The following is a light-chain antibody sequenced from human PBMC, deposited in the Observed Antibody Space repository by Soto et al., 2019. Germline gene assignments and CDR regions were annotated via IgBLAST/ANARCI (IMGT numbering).Light chain of an antibody. J-gene: IGKJ2*01. Sequence: DIQMTQFPSTLSASIGDRVTITCRASQSISTWLAWYQQKAGKAPKLLIYTASSLETGVPSRFSGSGSGTEFTLTISGLRPDDFATCYCQQYNRYSPYTFGQGTRLEIK. CDR1: QSISTW. V-gene: IGKV1-5*03. CDR2: TAS. CDR3: QQYNRYSPYT.